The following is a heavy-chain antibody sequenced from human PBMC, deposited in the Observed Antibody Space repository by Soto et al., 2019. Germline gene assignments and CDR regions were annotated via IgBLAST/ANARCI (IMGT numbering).Heavy chain of an antibody. CDR1: GDTVSSNSVA. CDR3: ARSEEDSDYYYYGMDV. V-gene: IGHV6-1*01. D-gene: IGHD2-15*01. J-gene: IGHJ6*02. CDR2: TYYRSRWYS. Sequence: LSLTCVGSGDTVSSNSVAWNWVRQSPSRGLEWLGRTYYRSRWYSDYAVSVRSRIDINADTSKNQVSLQLNSVTPEDTAVYYCARSEEDSDYYYYGMDVWGQGTTVTVSS.